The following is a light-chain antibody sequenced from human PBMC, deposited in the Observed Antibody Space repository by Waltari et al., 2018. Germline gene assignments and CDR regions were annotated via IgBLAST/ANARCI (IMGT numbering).Light chain of an antibody. CDR3: QQFFTTPLT. CDR1: QAISNY. V-gene: IGKV1-39*01. Sequence: DIQLTPSPSSLSASVGDRVTITCRASQAISNYLNWYQHNPGEAPKLLIYAASSLQSGVPSTFSASGSGTDFSLTISSPQPDDFATYFCQQFFTTPLTFGGGTRIEIK. CDR2: AAS. J-gene: IGKJ4*01.